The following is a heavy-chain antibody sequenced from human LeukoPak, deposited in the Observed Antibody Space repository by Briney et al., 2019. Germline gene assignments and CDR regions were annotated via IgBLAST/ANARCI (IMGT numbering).Heavy chain of an antibody. D-gene: IGHD1-14*01. V-gene: IGHV5-51*01. Sequence: GEALQISCKGSGYSFTSYWIGWGRTLPGKGEEWMGIIYPGDSDTRYSPSFQGQVTISADKSISTAYLQWSSLKASDTAMYYCARAEGTTRYMDVWGKGTTVTISS. CDR1: GYSFTSYW. CDR3: ARAEGTTRYMDV. CDR2: IYPGDSDT. J-gene: IGHJ6*03.